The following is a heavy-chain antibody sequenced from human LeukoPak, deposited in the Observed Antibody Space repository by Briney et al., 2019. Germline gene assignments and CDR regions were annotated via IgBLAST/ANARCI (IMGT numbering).Heavy chain of an antibody. CDR1: GFTFSNYA. J-gene: IGHJ4*02. CDR3: AKVRQECSGGTCYPRFDY. D-gene: IGHD2-15*01. V-gene: IGHV3-23*01. CDR2: ISGSGGGST. Sequence: GGSLRLSCAASGFTFSNYAMSWVRQAPGKGLEWVSVISGSGGGSTYYADSVKGRFTISRDNSKNTLYLQMNSLRAEDTAVYYCAKVRQECSGGTCYPRFDYWGQGTLVTVS.